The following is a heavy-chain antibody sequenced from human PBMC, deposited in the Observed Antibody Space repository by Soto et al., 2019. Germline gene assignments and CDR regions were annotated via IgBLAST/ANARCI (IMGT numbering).Heavy chain of an antibody. CDR1: GGSFSGYY. J-gene: IGHJ4*01. CDR2: VDHSGST. CDR3: ARRGSREPIAY. Sequence: SETLSLTCAVYGGSFSGYYWSWIRQPPGKGLEWIGEVDHSGSTNYNPSLKSRVTISVDTSKNQFSLKVTLATAADTAVYYCARRGSREPIAYWGQGARVTVSS. V-gene: IGHV4-34*01. D-gene: IGHD1-26*01.